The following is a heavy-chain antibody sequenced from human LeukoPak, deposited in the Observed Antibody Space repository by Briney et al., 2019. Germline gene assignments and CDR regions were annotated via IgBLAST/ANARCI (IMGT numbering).Heavy chain of an antibody. CDR1: GFTFSSYS. J-gene: IGHJ5*02. CDR3: ARDLGRVTNWFDP. V-gene: IGHV3-48*01. Sequence: GGSLRLSCAASGFTFSSYSMNWVRQAPGKGLEWVSYISSSSSTIYYADSVKGRFTISRDNSKNTLYLQMNSLRAEDTAVYYCARDLGRVTNWFDPWGQGTLVTVSS. CDR2: ISSSSSTI. D-gene: IGHD4-23*01.